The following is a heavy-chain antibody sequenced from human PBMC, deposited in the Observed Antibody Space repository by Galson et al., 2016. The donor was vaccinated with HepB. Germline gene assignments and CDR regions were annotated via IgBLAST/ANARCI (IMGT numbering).Heavy chain of an antibody. CDR3: ARDGDAVVVPSAMTYNWFDP. CDR1: GFTFSDYT. Sequence: SLRLSCAASGFTFSDYTRAWVRQAPGDRLEWLSSISGNGRSTFSANSVKGRFTISRDNSKNTMYLQMNSLTVEDTAVYFCARDGDAVVVPSAMTYNWFDPWGHGTLVTVSS. J-gene: IGHJ5*02. V-gene: IGHV3-23*01. CDR2: ISGNGRST. D-gene: IGHD2-15*01.